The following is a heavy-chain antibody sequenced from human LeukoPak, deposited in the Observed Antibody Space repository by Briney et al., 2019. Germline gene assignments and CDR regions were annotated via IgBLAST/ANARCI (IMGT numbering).Heavy chain of an antibody. J-gene: IGHJ2*01. CDR3: ARVGGYYPSHWYFDL. CDR2: ISAYNGNT. CDR1: GYTFTSYG. V-gene: IGHV1-18*01. D-gene: IGHD3-22*01. Sequence: ASVKVSCKASGYTFTSYGISWVRQAPGQGLEWMGWISAYNGNTNYAQKLQGRVTMTTDISTSTAYMELRSLRSDDTAVYYCARVGGYYPSHWYFDLWGRGTLVTVSS.